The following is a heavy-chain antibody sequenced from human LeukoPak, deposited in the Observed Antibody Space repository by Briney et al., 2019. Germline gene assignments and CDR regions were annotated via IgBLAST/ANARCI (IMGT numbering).Heavy chain of an antibody. CDR1: GGSISSYY. CDR3: ARHGRYYDHFDY. J-gene: IGHJ4*02. Sequence: SETLSLTCAVSGGSISSYYWSWIRQPPGKGLEWIGYIYYSGSTNYNPPLKSRVTISVDTSKNQFSLKLSSVTAADTAVYYCARHGRYYDHFDYWGQGTLVTVSS. CDR2: IYYSGST. V-gene: IGHV4-59*08. D-gene: IGHD3-22*01.